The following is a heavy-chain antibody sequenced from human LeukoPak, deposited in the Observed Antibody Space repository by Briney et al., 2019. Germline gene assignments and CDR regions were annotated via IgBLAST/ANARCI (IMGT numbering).Heavy chain of an antibody. V-gene: IGHV4-61*01. D-gene: IGHD3-10*01. Sequence: KPSETLSLTCTVSGGSVSSGSYYWSWIRQPPGKGLEWIGYIYYSGSTNYNPSLKSRVTISVDTSKNQFSLKLSSVTAADTAVYYCARDRYYYGSGSYSTDWYFDLWGRGTLVTVSS. CDR1: GGSVSSGSYY. CDR2: IYYSGST. J-gene: IGHJ2*01. CDR3: ARDRYYYGSGSYSTDWYFDL.